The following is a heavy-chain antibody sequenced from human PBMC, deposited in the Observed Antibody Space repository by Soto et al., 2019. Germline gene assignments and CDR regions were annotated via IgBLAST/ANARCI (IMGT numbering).Heavy chain of an antibody. V-gene: IGHV1-69*06. D-gene: IGHD3-22*01. Sequence: QVQLVQSGAEVKKPGSSVKVSCKASGGTFSSYAISWARQAPGQGLEWMGGIIPIFGTANYAQKFQGRVTITADKSTSTAYMELSSLRSEDTAVYYCATPYYYDSRAKGGEGSWGQGTLVTVSS. J-gene: IGHJ5*02. CDR2: IIPIFGTA. CDR1: GGTFSSYA. CDR3: ATPYYYDSRAKGGEGS.